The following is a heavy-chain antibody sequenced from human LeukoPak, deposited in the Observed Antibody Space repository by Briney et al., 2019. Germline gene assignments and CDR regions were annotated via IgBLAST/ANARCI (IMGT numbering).Heavy chain of an antibody. CDR3: ARATVTTYQGWFDP. V-gene: IGHV4-34*01. J-gene: IGHJ5*02. Sequence: SETLSLTCAVYGRSFSGYYWSWIRQPPGKGLEWIGEINHSGSTNYNPSLKSRVTISVDTSKNQFSLKLSSVTAADTAVYYCARATVTTYQGWFDPWGQGTLVTVSS. CDR2: INHSGST. CDR1: GRSFSGYY. D-gene: IGHD4-17*01.